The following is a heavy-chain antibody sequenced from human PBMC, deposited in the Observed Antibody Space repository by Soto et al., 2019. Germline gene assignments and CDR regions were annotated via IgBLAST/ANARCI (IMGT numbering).Heavy chain of an antibody. CDR3: ARLNYGGNTLDY. Sequence: ASVKVSCKASGYTFTGHYLHWVRQAPGQGLEWMGWINPNSGDTSYAQKFHGRVAMSRDTSISTAYLELSSLRSDDTAVYYCARLNYGGNTLDYWGQGALVTVSS. V-gene: IGHV1-2*02. D-gene: IGHD4-17*01. CDR1: GYTFTGHY. CDR2: INPNSGDT. J-gene: IGHJ4*02.